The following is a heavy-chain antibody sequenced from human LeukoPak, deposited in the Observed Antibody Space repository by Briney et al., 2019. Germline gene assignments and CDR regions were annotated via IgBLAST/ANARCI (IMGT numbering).Heavy chain of an antibody. CDR2: IYPGDSDT. CDR1: GYSFTSYC. Sequence: GESLKISCKGSGYSFTSYCIGWVRQMPGKGLEWMGIIYPGDSDTRYSSSFEGQVTISADKSISTAYVQWSSLKASDTAIYYCARRYINSPYFDYWGQGTLVTVSS. D-gene: IGHD5-12*01. V-gene: IGHV5-51*01. J-gene: IGHJ4*01. CDR3: ARRYINSPYFDY.